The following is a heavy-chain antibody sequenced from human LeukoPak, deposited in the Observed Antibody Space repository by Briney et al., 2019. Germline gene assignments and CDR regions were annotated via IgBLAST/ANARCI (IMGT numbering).Heavy chain of an antibody. CDR3: ARVPAVVAADNWFDP. CDR2: MNPNSGNT. D-gene: IGHD2-15*01. CDR1: GYTFTSYD. Sequence: ASVKVSCKASGYTFTSYDINWVRQATGQGLEWMGWMNPNSGNTGYAQKFQGRVTMTRDTSTSTVYMELSRLRSDDTAVYYCARVPAVVAADNWFDPWGQGTLVTVSS. V-gene: IGHV1-8*02. J-gene: IGHJ5*02.